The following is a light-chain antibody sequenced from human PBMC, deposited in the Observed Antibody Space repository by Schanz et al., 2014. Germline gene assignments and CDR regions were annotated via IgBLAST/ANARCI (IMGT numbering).Light chain of an antibody. CDR2: DAS. CDR1: QSVSSN. J-gene: IGKJ1*01. V-gene: IGKV3-20*01. CDR3: QQYGTSPRT. Sequence: EIVMTQSPGTLPVSPGERVTLSCRASQSVSSNLAWYQQKPGQAPRLLIYDASNRATGIPARFSGSGSGTDFTLTISRLEPEDFAVYYCQQYGTSPRTFGQGTKVEIK.